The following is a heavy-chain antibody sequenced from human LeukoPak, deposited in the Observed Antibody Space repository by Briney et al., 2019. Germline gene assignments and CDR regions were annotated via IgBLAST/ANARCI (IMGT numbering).Heavy chain of an antibody. D-gene: IGHD4-17*01. Sequence: PGGSLRLSCAASGFTFSSYAISWVRQAPGKGLEWVSAISGSGGSTYYADAVKRRFTISRDNSKNTLYLQMNSLRAEDTAVYYCAKSTAWTVTTHFDYWGQGTVVTVSS. CDR3: AKSTAWTVTTHFDY. J-gene: IGHJ4*02. V-gene: IGHV3-23*01. CDR1: GFTFSSYA. CDR2: ISGSGGST.